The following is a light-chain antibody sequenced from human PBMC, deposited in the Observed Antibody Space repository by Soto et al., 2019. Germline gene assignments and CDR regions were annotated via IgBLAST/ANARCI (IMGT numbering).Light chain of an antibody. V-gene: IGKV3-11*01. Sequence: EIVWTQSPATLSLSQGERATLSCRASQSVSTYLAWYQQKPGQAPRRLVYDASNRATGIPARFSGSGCGTDFTLTISSLEPEDFAIYYCQQRYNWPPITVGQGTQLDIK. CDR1: QSVSTY. CDR2: DAS. CDR3: QQRYNWPPIT. J-gene: IGKJ5*01.